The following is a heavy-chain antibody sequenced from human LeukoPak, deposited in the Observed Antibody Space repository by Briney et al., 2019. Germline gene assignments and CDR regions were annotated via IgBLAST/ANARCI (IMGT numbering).Heavy chain of an antibody. D-gene: IGHD1-7*01. V-gene: IGHV3-23*01. CDR1: GFTFSRYA. CDR2: ITDSGSST. J-gene: IGHJ4*02. Sequence: PGASLRLSCAASGFTFSRYAKNWVRQAPGKGLEWVSAITDSGSSTYYADSVKGRFTISRDNSRSTLYLQMNSLRAEDTAVYYCAKDGDWNYGNYWGQGTLVTVSS. CDR3: AKDGDWNYGNY.